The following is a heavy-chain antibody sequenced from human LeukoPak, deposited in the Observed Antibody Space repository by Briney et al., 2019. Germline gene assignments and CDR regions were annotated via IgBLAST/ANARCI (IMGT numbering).Heavy chain of an antibody. J-gene: IGHJ4*02. CDR3: ARDLSLSGSHLDY. CDR1: GFTFSIYE. V-gene: IGHV3-48*03. D-gene: IGHD1-26*01. Sequence: HPGGSLRLSCAASGFTFSIYEMNCVRQAPGKGLEWISYISSSGSTIYYADSVKGRFTISRDNAKNSLYLQMNSLRAEDTAVCYCARDLSLSGSHLDYWGQGTLVTVPS. CDR2: ISSSGSTI.